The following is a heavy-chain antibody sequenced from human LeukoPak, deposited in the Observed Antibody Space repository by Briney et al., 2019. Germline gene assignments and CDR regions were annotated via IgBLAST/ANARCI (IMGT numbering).Heavy chain of an antibody. D-gene: IGHD5-12*01. CDR1: GGSISGYY. CDR2: IYYSGST. CDR3: ARQDGYSGYDGGFDS. Sequence: SETLSLTCTVSGGSISGYYWSWVRQPPGKGLEWIGYIYYSGSTKYNPSLKSRVTISVDTSKNQFSLKLSSVTAADTAVYYCARQDGYSGYDGGFDSWGQGTLVTVSS. J-gene: IGHJ4*02. V-gene: IGHV4-59*08.